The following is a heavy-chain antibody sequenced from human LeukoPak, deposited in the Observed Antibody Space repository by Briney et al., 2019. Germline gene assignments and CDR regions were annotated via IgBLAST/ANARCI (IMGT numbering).Heavy chain of an antibody. V-gene: IGHV4-4*07. CDR2: IYTGGST. CDR3: ARAVNWAYHDAFDI. Sequence: SETLSLTCTVSGASISSYYWSWIRQPAGKGLEWIGQIYTGGSTNYNPALKSRVSMSVDTSKNQFSLKLNSVTAADTAVYYCARAVNWAYHDAFDIWGQGTMVTVSS. CDR1: GASISSYY. D-gene: IGHD7-27*01. J-gene: IGHJ3*02.